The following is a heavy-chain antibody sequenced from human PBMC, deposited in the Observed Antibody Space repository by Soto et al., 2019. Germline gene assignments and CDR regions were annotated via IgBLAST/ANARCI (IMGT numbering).Heavy chain of an antibody. CDR1: GFTFSSYW. Sequence: GGSLRLSCAASGFTFSSYWMHWVHQAPGKGLVWVSRINSDGSSTSYADSVKGRFTISRDNAKNTLYLQMNSLRAEDTAVYYCARGKNNWNDRGGRIPMPNYYYYYMDVWGKGTTVTVSS. CDR2: INSDGSST. CDR3: ARGKNNWNDRGGRIPMPNYYYYYMDV. D-gene: IGHD1-1*01. V-gene: IGHV3-74*01. J-gene: IGHJ6*03.